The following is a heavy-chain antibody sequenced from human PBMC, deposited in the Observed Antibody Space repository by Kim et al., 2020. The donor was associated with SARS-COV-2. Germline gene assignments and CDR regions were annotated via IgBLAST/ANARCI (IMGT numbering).Heavy chain of an antibody. D-gene: IGHD6-6*01. CDR2: IIRFLGTA. CDR1: GGTFSRFP. J-gene: IGHJ4*02. Sequence: SVKVSCKTSGGTFSRFPISWVRQAPGQGLEWMGGIIRFLGTANYAQKFQDRVTITADESTSTAYMELSSLTSADTAVYYCASTSSGHFDYWGQGTLVTVSS. V-gene: IGHV1-69*13. CDR3: ASTSSGHFDY.